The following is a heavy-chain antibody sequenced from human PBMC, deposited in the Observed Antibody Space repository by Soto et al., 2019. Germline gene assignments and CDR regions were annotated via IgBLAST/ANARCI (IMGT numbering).Heavy chain of an antibody. Sequence: GASVKVSCKASGYTFTNYYVHWVRQAPGQGLEWMGIINPSGGSTNYAQKFQGRVTMTSDTSTSTVYMELSSLRSEDTAIYYCARDERYCSGGNCPLTTPTSFAYRGQGALVTVSS. V-gene: IGHV1-46*03. CDR1: GYTFTNYY. CDR3: ARDERYCSGGNCPLTTPTSFAY. CDR2: INPSGGST. J-gene: IGHJ4*02. D-gene: IGHD2-15*01.